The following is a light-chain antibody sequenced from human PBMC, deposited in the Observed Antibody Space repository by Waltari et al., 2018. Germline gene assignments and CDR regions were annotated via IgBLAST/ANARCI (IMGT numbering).Light chain of an antibody. V-gene: IGKV3-11*01. CDR2: DAS. J-gene: IGKJ3*01. CDR1: QSVGDF. Sequence: EIVLTQSPVTLSLSPGEGSTLSCKTSQSVGDFLAWYQQRPGQAPRLLIYDASLRAAGIPARFSGSGSGTDFTLTISSLESEDSAVYFCQQLNSWPLTFGPGTTV. CDR3: QQLNSWPLT.